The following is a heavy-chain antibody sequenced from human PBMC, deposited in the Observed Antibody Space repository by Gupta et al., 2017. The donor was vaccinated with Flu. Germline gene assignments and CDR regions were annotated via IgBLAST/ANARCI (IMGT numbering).Heavy chain of an antibody. V-gene: IGHV3-23*01. CDR2: ISGSGGST. J-gene: IGHJ4*02. CDR1: GFTFSSYA. D-gene: IGHD3-22*01. Sequence: LESGGGLVQPGGSLRLSCAASGFTFSSYAMSWVRQAPGKGLEWVSAISGSGGSTYYADSVKGRFTISRDNSKNTLYLQMNSLRAEDTAVYYCAKEGEDYYYDSSGYYGSDYWGQGTLVTVSS. CDR3: AKEGEDYYYDSSGYYGSDY.